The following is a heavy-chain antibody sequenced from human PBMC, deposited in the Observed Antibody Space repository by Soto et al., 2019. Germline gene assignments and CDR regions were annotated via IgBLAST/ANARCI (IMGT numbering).Heavy chain of an antibody. D-gene: IGHD3-16*02. J-gene: IGHJ4*02. CDR3: AKESVRRAFHY. CDR1: VFTFISYA. V-gene: IGHV3-23*01. Sequence: GGSLRLSCASSVFTFISYAMSWVRQAPGKGLEWVSAISGSGGSTYYADSVKGRFTISRDNSKNTLYLQMNSLRAEDTAVYYCAKESVRRAFHYWGQGTLVTVSS. CDR2: ISGSGGST.